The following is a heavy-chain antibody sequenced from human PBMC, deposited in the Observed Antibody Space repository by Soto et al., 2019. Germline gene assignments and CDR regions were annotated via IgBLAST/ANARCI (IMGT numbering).Heavy chain of an antibody. CDR3: AREGPNIGSYYGIWNGMVV. CDR1: GGSISSYY. J-gene: IGHJ6*02. Sequence: SETLSLTCTVSGGSISSYYWSWIRQPPGKALEWIGLIYNSGSTTYNPSLNSRVTISIDTSKNQFSLELSSVTAADTAVYYCAREGPNIGSYYGIWNGMVVWGQGTTVTVSS. CDR2: IYNSGST. V-gene: IGHV4-59*01. D-gene: IGHD1-26*01.